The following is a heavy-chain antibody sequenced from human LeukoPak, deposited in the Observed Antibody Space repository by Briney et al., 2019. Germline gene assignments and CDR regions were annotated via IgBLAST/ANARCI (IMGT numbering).Heavy chain of an antibody. D-gene: IGHD2-2*01. CDR2: ISYDGSNK. J-gene: IGHJ4*02. CDR1: GFTFSSYA. Sequence: GGSLRPSCAASGFTFSSYAMHWVRQAPGKGLEWVAVISYDGSNKYYADSVKGRFTISRDNSKNTLYLQMNSLRAEDTAVYYCARDGIVVVPAAILDYWGQGTLVTVSS. CDR3: ARDGIVVVPAAILDY. V-gene: IGHV3-30-3*01.